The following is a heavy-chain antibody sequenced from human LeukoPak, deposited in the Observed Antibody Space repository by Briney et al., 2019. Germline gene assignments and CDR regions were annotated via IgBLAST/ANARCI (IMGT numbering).Heavy chain of an antibody. CDR3: ARGELRYFDWLSAQLDY. V-gene: IGHV4-39*07. J-gene: IGHJ4*02. CDR2: IYYSGST. Sequence: SETLSLTCTVSGGSISSSSYYWGWIRQPPGKGLEWIGSIYYSGSTYYNPSLKSRVTISVDTSKNQFSLKLSSVTPEDTAVYYCARGELRYFDWLSAQLDYWGQGTLVTVSS. D-gene: IGHD3-9*01. CDR1: GGSISSSSYY.